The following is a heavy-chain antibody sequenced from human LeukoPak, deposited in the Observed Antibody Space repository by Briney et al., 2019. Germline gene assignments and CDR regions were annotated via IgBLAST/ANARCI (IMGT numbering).Heavy chain of an antibody. CDR3: ARHTGYYYDSSGYYTAYYFDY. Sequence: PGGSLRLSCAVSGFTVSSNYMSWVRQAPGKGLEWVSVIYSGGSTYYADSVKGRFTISRDNSKNTLYLQMNSLRAEDTAVYYCARHTGYYYDSSGYYTAYYFDYWGQGTLVTVSS. CDR2: IYSGGST. J-gene: IGHJ4*02. CDR1: GFTVSSNY. V-gene: IGHV3-66*04. D-gene: IGHD3-22*01.